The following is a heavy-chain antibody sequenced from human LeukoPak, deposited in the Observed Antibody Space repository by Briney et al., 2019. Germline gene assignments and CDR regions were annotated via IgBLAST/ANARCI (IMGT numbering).Heavy chain of an antibody. CDR1: GGTFSSYA. Sequence: ASVKVSCKASGGTFSSYAISWVRQAPGQGLEWMGGIIPIFGTANYAQKFQGRVTITADESTSTAYMELSSLRSEDTAVYYCAREMYYYDSSGYGDAFDIWGQGTMVTVSS. D-gene: IGHD3-22*01. V-gene: IGHV1-69*13. CDR3: AREMYYYDSSGYGDAFDI. CDR2: IIPIFGTA. J-gene: IGHJ3*02.